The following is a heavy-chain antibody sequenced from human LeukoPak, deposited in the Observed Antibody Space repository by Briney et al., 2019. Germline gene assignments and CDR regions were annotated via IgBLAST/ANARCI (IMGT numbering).Heavy chain of an antibody. D-gene: IGHD5-18*01. J-gene: IGHJ4*02. CDR2: IDYDGGSG. Sequence: GGSLRLSCTVSGFTLSSYEMSWIRQAPGKGLEWVSSIDYDGGSGHYADSVKGRFTISRDNSNNTLFLHLNSLRAEDTAVYYCAKRIQSAMATGYWGQGTLVTVSS. CDR3: AKRIQSAMATGY. CDR1: GFTLSSYE. V-gene: IGHV3-23*01.